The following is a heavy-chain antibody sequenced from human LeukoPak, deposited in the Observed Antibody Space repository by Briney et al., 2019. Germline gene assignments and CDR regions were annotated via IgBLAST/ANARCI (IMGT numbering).Heavy chain of an antibody. Sequence: GGSLRLSCAGSGFIFSSYWINWVRQAPGKGLEWVANIKQDGSEKNYLDSVKGRFTISRDNAKNSVHLQMNSLRVEDTAVYYCARAMDVRGQGTTVTVSS. CDR2: IKQDGSEK. V-gene: IGHV3-7*03. CDR1: GFIFSSYW. CDR3: ARAMDV. J-gene: IGHJ6*02.